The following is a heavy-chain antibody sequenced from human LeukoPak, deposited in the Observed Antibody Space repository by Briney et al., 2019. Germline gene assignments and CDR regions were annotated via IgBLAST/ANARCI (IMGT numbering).Heavy chain of an antibody. V-gene: IGHV4-59*11. D-gene: IGHD3-22*01. CDR2: IYYSGTT. Sequence: RLSETLSLTCTVSAGSMRSHYWSWIRQPPGKGLEWMGFIYYSGTTRYKPSLQSRVTISADTSKNQFSLKLTSVTAADTAVYFCARLLDNDSSGDPDTFDMWGQGTMVTVSS. J-gene: IGHJ3*02. CDR3: ARLLDNDSSGDPDTFDM. CDR1: AGSMRSHY.